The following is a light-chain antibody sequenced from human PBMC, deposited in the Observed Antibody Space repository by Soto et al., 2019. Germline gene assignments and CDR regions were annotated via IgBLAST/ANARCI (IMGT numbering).Light chain of an antibody. V-gene: IGKV3-15*01. CDR3: QQRSTWPLT. Sequence: EIVMTQSPATLSVSPGGRATLSCRASQSVSSTLAWYQQKPGQAPRLLIYGSSTRATGVPARFSGSGSGTEFTLSISSLQSEDFGIYYCQQRSTWPLTFGGGTRVEI. CDR1: QSVSST. J-gene: IGKJ4*01. CDR2: GSS.